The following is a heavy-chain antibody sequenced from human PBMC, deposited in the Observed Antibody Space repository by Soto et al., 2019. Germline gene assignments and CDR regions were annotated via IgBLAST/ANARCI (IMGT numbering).Heavy chain of an antibody. D-gene: IGHD3-3*01. CDR1: GGSISSYY. CDR2: IYYSGST. J-gene: IGHJ5*02. V-gene: IGHV4-59*01. Sequence: PSETLSLTCTVSGGSISSYYWSWIRQPPGKGLEWIGYIYYSGSTNYNPSLKSRVTISVDTSKNQFSLKLSSVTAADTAVYYCARVAIFGVVTLSLWIDPSGQGTLVTVST. CDR3: ARVAIFGVVTLSLWIDP.